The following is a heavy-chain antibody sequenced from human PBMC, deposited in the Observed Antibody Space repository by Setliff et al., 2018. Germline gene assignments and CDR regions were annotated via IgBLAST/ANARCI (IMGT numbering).Heavy chain of an antibody. CDR3: ARTCSGSGCYAGLES. CDR2: IWDDGVKK. Sequence: GSLRLSCAASKFPFSFHWMYWLRQAPGKGLEWVAVIWDDGVKKYHADSVKGRFTISRDNSKNTLYLQMNSLRPEDTAVYYCARTCSGSGCYAGLESWGQGAPVTVSS. D-gene: IGHD2-15*01. J-gene: IGHJ4*02. CDR1: KFPFSFHW. V-gene: IGHV3-33*08.